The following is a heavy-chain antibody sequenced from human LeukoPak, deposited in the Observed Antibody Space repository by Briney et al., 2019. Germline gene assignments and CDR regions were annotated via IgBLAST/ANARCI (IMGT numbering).Heavy chain of an antibody. D-gene: IGHD3-10*01. CDR3: ARGGTMVRGVPPYYYYYGMDV. CDR2: IWYDGSNK. V-gene: IGHV3-33*01. CDR1: GFTFSSYG. Sequence: GRSLRLSCAASGFTFSSYGMHWVRQAPGKGLEWVAVIWYDGSNKYYADSVKCRFTISRDNSKNTLYLQMNSLRAEDTAVYYCARGGTMVRGVPPYYYYYGMDVWGQGTTVTVSS. J-gene: IGHJ6*02.